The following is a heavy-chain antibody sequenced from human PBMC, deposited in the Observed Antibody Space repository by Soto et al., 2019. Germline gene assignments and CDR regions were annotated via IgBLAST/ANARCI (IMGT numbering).Heavy chain of an antibody. D-gene: IGHD6-13*01. CDR3: ARAGAIAVGGLTWFDP. V-gene: IGHV1-3*01. CDR1: GYSFTKYA. CDR2: INGGDGDM. Sequence: QVQLVQSGAEVKKPGASVKVSCKASGYSFTKYAIHWVRQAPGQRLEWMGWINGGDGDMKFSQKFQGRVTMTRDTTASTASMELSSLGSEDTALYYGARAGAIAVGGLTWFDPWGQGTLVTVSS. J-gene: IGHJ5*02.